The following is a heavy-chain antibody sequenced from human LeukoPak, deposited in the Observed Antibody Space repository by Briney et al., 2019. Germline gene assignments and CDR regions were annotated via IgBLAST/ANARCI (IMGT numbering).Heavy chain of an antibody. CDR2: IIPIFGTA. D-gene: IGHD2-21*02. J-gene: IGHJ5*02. CDR3: ARDSSYCGGACYSTNWFDP. V-gene: IGHV1-69*05. CDR1: GGTFSSYA. Sequence: SVKVSCKASGGTFSSYAMSWVRQAPGQGLEWMGGIIPIFGTANYAQKFQGRVTITTDESTSTVYMELSSLRSEDTAVYYCARDSSYCGGACYSTNWFDPWGQGTLVTVSS.